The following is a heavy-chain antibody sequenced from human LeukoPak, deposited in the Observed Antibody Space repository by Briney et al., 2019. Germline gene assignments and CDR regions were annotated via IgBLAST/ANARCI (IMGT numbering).Heavy chain of an antibody. J-gene: IGHJ5*02. CDR1: GFTVSSDY. Sequence: GGSLRLSCAVSGFTVSSDYMSWVRQAPGKGLEWVSVLYSGGSTYYADSVKGRFSISRDNSENTLYLQVNSLRVEDTAVYYCARHDWFDPWGRGTLVTVSS. V-gene: IGHV3-66*04. CDR3: ARHDWFDP. CDR2: LYSGGST.